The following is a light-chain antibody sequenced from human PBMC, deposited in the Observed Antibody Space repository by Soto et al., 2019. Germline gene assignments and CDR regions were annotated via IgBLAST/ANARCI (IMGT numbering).Light chain of an antibody. J-gene: IGKJ1*01. Sequence: EVVLTQSPATLSLSPGERATLSCRASENVRTFVDWYQQKPGQAPRLLIYGASNRATGIPARFSGSGSGTEFTLTISSLQSEDFAVYYCQQYNVWPGWTFGQGTKVEVK. CDR1: ENVRTF. CDR3: QQYNVWPGWT. V-gene: IGKV3D-15*01. CDR2: GAS.